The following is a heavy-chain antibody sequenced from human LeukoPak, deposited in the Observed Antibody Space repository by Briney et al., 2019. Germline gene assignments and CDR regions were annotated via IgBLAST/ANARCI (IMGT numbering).Heavy chain of an antibody. J-gene: IGHJ4*02. CDR3: AKDGIVVVVAAYDY. CDR1: GFTFSNYD. V-gene: IGHV3-23*01. D-gene: IGHD2-15*01. CDR2: ISGSGGST. Sequence: PGGSLRLSCAASGFTFSNYDMHWVRQAPGKGLEWVSAISGSGGSTYYADSVKGRFTISRDNSKNTLYLQMNSLRAEDTAVYYCAKDGIVVVVAAYDYWGQGTLVTVSS.